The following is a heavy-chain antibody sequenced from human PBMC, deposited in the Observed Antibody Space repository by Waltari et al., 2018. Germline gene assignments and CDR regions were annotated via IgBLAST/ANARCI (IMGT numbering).Heavy chain of an antibody. Sequence: QVQLVQSGAEVKKPGSSVKVCCKASGGTFSSYAISWVRQAPGQGLEWMGGIIPILGIANYAQKFQGRVTITADKSTSTAYMELSSLRSEDTAVYYCARSLDRGDAFDIWGQGTMVTVPS. CDR1: GGTFSSYA. V-gene: IGHV1-69*10. J-gene: IGHJ3*02. CDR3: ARSLDRGDAFDI. D-gene: IGHD3-10*01. CDR2: IIPILGIA.